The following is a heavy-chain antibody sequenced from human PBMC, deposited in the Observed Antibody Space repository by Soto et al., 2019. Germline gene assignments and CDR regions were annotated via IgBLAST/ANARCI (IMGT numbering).Heavy chain of an antibody. J-gene: IGHJ3*02. V-gene: IGHV1-69*04. Sequence: SVKVSCKASGGTFSSYTISWVRQAPGQGLEWMGRIIPILGIANYAQKFQGRVTITADKSTSTAYMELSSLRSEDTAVYYCARELVVVITHDAFDIWGQGTMVTVSS. CDR1: GGTFSSYT. CDR2: IIPILGIA. CDR3: ARELVVVITHDAFDI. D-gene: IGHD3-22*01.